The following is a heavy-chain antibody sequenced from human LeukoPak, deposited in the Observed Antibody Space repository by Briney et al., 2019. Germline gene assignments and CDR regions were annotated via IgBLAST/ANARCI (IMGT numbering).Heavy chain of an antibody. CDR3: ARVYSSGSTDY. V-gene: IGHV3-30-3*01. CDR2: ISYDGSNK. D-gene: IGHD6-19*01. J-gene: IGHJ4*02. Sequence: PGGSLRLSCATSGFTFSSNWMSWARHVPGKGLEWVAVISYDGSNKYYADSVKGRFTISRDNSKNTLYLQMNSLRAEDTAVYYCARVYSSGSTDYWGQGTLVTVSS. CDR1: GFTFSSNW.